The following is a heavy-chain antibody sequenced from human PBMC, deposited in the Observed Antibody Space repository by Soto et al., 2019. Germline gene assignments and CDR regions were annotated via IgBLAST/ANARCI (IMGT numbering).Heavy chain of an antibody. CDR2: ISGSGGST. CDR3: AKVSRWATFVF. V-gene: IGHV3-23*01. D-gene: IGHD5-12*01. Sequence: EGSLRLSCAASGFTFSSYAMSWVRQAPGKGLEWVSAISGSGGSTYYADSVKGRFTISRDNSKNTLYLQMNSLRAEDTAVYYCAKVSRWATFVFRGQGTLVTVSS. J-gene: IGHJ4*02. CDR1: GFTFSSYA.